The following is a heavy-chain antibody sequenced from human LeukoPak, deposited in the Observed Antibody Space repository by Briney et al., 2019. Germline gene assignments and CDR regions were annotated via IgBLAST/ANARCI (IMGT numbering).Heavy chain of an antibody. J-gene: IGHJ4*02. D-gene: IGHD6-19*01. Sequence: SETLSLTCIVSGGSISSNSYYWGWIRQPPGKGLEWIGSIYYSGSTFYNPPLKSRVTISVDTSKNQFSLKLSSATAADTAVYSCARLSLAVAGDDFDYWGQGTLVTVSS. CDR1: GGSISSNSYY. V-gene: IGHV4-39*01. CDR3: ARLSLAVAGDDFDY. CDR2: IYYSGST.